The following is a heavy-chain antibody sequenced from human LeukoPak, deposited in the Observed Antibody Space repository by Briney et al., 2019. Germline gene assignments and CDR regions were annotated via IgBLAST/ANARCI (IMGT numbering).Heavy chain of an antibody. CDR2: IRYDGSNK. V-gene: IGHV3-30*02. CDR1: GFTFSSYG. CDR3: ARHLRYCSSTTCSGAREFDY. Sequence: PGGSLRLSCAASGFTFSSYGMHWVRQAPGKGLEWVAFIRYDGSNKYYADSVKGRFTISRDNSKNTLYLQMNSLRAEDTAVYYCARHLRYCSSTTCSGAREFDYWGQGTLITVSS. J-gene: IGHJ4*02. D-gene: IGHD2-2*01.